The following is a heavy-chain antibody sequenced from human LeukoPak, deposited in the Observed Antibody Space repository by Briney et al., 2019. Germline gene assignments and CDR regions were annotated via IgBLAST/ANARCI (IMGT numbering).Heavy chain of an antibody. CDR1: GGSFSGYY. Sequence: SETLSLTCAVYGGSFSGYYWSWIRQPPGKGLEWIGEINHSGSTNYNPSLKSRVTISVDTSKNQFSLKLSSVTAADTAVYYCARLEYSSSWYLSYWGQGTLVTVSS. V-gene: IGHV4-34*01. J-gene: IGHJ4*02. D-gene: IGHD6-13*01. CDR3: ARLEYSSSWYLSY. CDR2: INHSGST.